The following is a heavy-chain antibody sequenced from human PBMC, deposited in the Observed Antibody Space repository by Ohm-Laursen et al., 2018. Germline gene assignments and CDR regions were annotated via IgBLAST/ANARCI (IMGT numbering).Heavy chain of an antibody. CDR2: ISYDGSNK. CDR1: GFTFSSYG. CDR3: AKSGGGSYFPVCDY. V-gene: IGHV3-30*18. D-gene: IGHD1-26*01. J-gene: IGHJ4*02. Sequence: SLRLSCSASGFTFSSYGMHWVCQAPGKGLEWVAVISYDGSNKYYADSVKGRFTISRDNSKNTLYLQMNSLRAEDTAVYYCAKSGGGSYFPVCDYWGQGTLVTVSS.